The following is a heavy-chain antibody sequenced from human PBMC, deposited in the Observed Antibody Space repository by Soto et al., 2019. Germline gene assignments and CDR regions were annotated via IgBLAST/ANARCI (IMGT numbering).Heavy chain of an antibody. V-gene: IGHV5-51*01. CDR1: GYSFNNYW. CDR3: ARRRAYGGNSVADLDP. CDR2: VYPGDSNM. Sequence: GESLKISCKASGYSFNNYWIGWVRQVSGKGLEWMGIVYPGDSNMRYNPSLQGQVTISPDKSINTAYLRWSSLKAWDTAMYYCARRRAYGGNSVADLDPWGQGTLVTVS. J-gene: IGHJ5*02. D-gene: IGHD4-17*01.